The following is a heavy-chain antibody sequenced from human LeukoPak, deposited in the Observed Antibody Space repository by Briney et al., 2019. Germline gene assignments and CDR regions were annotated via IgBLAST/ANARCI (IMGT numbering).Heavy chain of an antibody. Sequence: SSETLSLTCTVSGGSISSSSYYWGWIRQPPGKGLEWIGSIYYSGSTYYNPSLKSRVTISVDTSKNQFSLKLSSVTAADTAVYYCARGYCSGGSCYSYYYYNYMDVWGKGTTVTVSS. J-gene: IGHJ6*03. CDR1: GGSISSSSYY. V-gene: IGHV4-39*07. CDR2: IYYSGST. D-gene: IGHD2-15*01. CDR3: ARGYCSGGSCYSYYYYNYMDV.